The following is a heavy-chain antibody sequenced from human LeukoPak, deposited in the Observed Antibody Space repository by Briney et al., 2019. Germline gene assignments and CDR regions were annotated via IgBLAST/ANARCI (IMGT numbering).Heavy chain of an antibody. CDR3: AKDRFSPLRYLGWFDP. CDR1: GFTFDDYA. Sequence: GGSLRLSCAASGFTFDDYAMHWVRQAPGKGLEWVSGISWNSGSIGYADSVKGRFTISRDNAKNSLYLQMNSLRAEDTALYYCAKDRFSPLRYLGWFDPWGQGTLVTVSS. J-gene: IGHJ5*02. D-gene: IGHD3-9*01. CDR2: ISWNSGSI. V-gene: IGHV3-9*01.